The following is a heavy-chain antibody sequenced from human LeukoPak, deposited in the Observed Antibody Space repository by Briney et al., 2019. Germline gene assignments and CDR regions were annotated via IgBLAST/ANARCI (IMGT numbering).Heavy chain of an antibody. CDR2: FYHSGST. CDR1: GYSISSSFY. CDR3: ARGELAYDYSSSTSNYYYYYMDV. Sequence: SETLSLTCALSGYSISSSFYWGWVGQPPGKGLEWIGSFYHSGSTYYSPSLKSRLTLSVDTSKNQFSLRLSSVTAADTAVYYCARGELAYDYSSSTSNYYYYYMDVWGKGTTVTVSS. J-gene: IGHJ6*03. D-gene: IGHD2-2*01. V-gene: IGHV4-38-2*01.